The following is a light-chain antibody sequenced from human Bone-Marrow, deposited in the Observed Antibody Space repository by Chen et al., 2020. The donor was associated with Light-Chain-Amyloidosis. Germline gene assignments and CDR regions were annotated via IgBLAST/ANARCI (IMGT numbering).Light chain of an antibody. CDR1: NIGSTS. Sequence: SYVLTQPSSVSVAPGQTATIACGGNNIGSTSVHWYQQTPGQAPLLVVYDESDRPSGIPERGSGSNSENTATLTSSRVEAGDEADYYCQVWDRSSDRPVFGGGTKLTVL. V-gene: IGLV3-21*02. J-gene: IGLJ3*02. CDR2: DES. CDR3: QVWDRSSDRPV.